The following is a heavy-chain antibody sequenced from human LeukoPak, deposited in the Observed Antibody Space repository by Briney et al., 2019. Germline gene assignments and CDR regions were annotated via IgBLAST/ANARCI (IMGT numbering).Heavy chain of an antibody. D-gene: IGHD1-7*01. Sequence: PSETLSLTCTVSGGSISSSSYYWGWIRQPPGKGLEWIGSIYYSGSTYYSPSLKSRVTISVDRSKNQFSLKLSSVTAADTAVYYCARGQTGTTDSWGQGTLVTVSS. J-gene: IGHJ4*02. CDR2: IYYSGST. CDR3: ARGQTGTTDS. CDR1: GGSISSSSYY. V-gene: IGHV4-39*07.